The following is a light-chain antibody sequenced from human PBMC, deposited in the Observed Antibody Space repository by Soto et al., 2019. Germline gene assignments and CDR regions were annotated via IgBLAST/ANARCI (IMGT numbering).Light chain of an antibody. CDR3: QQYNSYPYT. CDR2: TAS. J-gene: IGKJ2*01. V-gene: IGKV1-5*03. CDR1: QSISSW. Sequence: DIQMTQSPSTVSASVGDRVTITCRASQSISSWLAWYQQKPGKAPKLLIYTASSLESGVPSRFSGSGSGTEFTLTISSLQPDDFATYYCQQYNSYPYTFGQGTKLEIK.